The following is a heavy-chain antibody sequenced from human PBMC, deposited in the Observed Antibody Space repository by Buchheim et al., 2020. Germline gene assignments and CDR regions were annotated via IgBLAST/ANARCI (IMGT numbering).Heavy chain of an antibody. Sequence: QVQLVESGGGVVQPGRSLRLSCAASGFTFSSYAMHWVRQAPGKGLEWVAVISYDGSNKYYADSVKGRFTISRDNSKNTLYLKMNSLRAEDTAVYYCARGDGEVLPRPHYYYGMDVWGQGTT. CDR1: GFTFSSYA. D-gene: IGHD1-26*01. CDR2: ISYDGSNK. CDR3: ARGDGEVLPRPHYYYGMDV. V-gene: IGHV3-30-3*01. J-gene: IGHJ6*02.